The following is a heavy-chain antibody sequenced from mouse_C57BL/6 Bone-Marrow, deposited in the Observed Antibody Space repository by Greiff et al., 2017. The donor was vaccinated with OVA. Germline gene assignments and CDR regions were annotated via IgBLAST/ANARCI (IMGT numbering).Heavy chain of an antibody. CDR1: GYTFTDYY. CDR2: INPYNGGT. CDR3: ARIYYGNLLDY. J-gene: IGHJ2*01. D-gene: IGHD2-1*01. V-gene: IGHV1-19*01. Sequence: VQLQQSGPVLVKPGASVKMSCKASGYTFTDYYMNWVKQSHGKSLEWIGVINPYNGGTSYNQKFKGKATLTVDKSSSTAYMELNSLTSEDSAVYYCARIYYGNLLDYRGQGTTLTVSS.